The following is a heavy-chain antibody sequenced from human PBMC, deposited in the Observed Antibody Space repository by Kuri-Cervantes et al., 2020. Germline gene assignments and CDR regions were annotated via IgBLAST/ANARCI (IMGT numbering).Heavy chain of an antibody. CDR3: ATGPPSPHYLSSWYRDYFHF. CDR2: INPNSGGT. V-gene: IGHV1-2*02. Sequence: ASVKVSCKASGYIFTAYYIHWVRQAPGQGLEWMGWINPNSGGTNYGQNFQGRVTMTRDTSISTTYMKLSSLRSDDTAVYYCATGPPSPHYLSSWYRDYFHFWGQGTLVTVSS. J-gene: IGHJ4*02. D-gene: IGHD6-13*01. CDR1: GYIFTAYY.